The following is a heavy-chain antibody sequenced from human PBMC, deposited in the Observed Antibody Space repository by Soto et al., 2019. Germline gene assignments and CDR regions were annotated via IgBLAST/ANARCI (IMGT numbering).Heavy chain of an antibody. D-gene: IGHD1-26*01. V-gene: IGHV4-34*01. Sequence: HSETLSLTCAVYGGSFSGYYWSWIRQPPGKGLEWIGEINHSGSTNYNPSLKSRVTISVDTSKNQFSLRLNSVSAADTAVYYCARRAWEDAFDIWGQGTMVTVSS. CDR1: GGSFSGYY. CDR3: ARRAWEDAFDI. J-gene: IGHJ3*02. CDR2: INHSGST.